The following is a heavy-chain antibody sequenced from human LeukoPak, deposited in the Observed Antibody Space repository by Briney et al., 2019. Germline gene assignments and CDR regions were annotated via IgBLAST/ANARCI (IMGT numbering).Heavy chain of an antibody. Sequence: SETLSLTCAVYGGSFSGYYWSWIRQPPGKGLEWIGEINHSGSTNYNPSLKSRVTISVDTSKNQFSLKLSSVTAADTAVYYCARVRSSSWYNYYYGMDVWGQGTTVTVSS. CDR2: INHSGST. CDR3: ARVRSSSWYNYYYGMDV. CDR1: GGSFSGYY. J-gene: IGHJ6*02. V-gene: IGHV4-34*01. D-gene: IGHD6-13*01.